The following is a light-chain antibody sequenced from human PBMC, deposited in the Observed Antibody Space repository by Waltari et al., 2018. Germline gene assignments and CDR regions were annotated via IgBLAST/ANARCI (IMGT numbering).Light chain of an antibody. CDR2: GAS. J-gene: IGKJ1*01. CDR3: QQYNNWPPGA. V-gene: IGKV3-15*01. Sequence: EIVMTQSPATLSVSPGERATLPCRASQSVSSNLAWYQQNPGQAPRLLIHGASTRATGIPARFSCSGSGTEFTLTISSLQSEDLAVYYCQQYNNWPPGAFGQGTKVEIK. CDR1: QSVSSN.